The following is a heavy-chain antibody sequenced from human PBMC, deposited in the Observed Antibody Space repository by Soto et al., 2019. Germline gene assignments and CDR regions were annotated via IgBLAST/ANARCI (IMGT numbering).Heavy chain of an antibody. CDR2: IYYSGST. CDR1: GGSISSYY. V-gene: IGHV4-59*01. Sequence: SETLSLTCTVSGGSISSYYWSWIRQPPGKGLEWIGYIYYSGSTNYNPSLKSRVTISVDTSKNQFSLKLSSVTAADTAVYYCARGRTTTVSTLAYFDYWGQGTLVTVSS. D-gene: IGHD4-17*01. CDR3: ARGRTTTVSTLAYFDY. J-gene: IGHJ4*02.